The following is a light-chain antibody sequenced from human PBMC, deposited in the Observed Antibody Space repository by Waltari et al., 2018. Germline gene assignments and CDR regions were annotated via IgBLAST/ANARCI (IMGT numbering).Light chain of an antibody. Sequence: DIVMTQSPDSLAVSLGERATINCKSSQNILYSSNSKNYLAWYQHKPGQPPKLLIYWASTRESGVPDRFSGSGSETDFTLTISRLEPEDFAVYYCQQYGSSRGTFGQGTKLEIK. CDR1: QNILYSSNSKNY. V-gene: IGKV4-1*01. CDR3: QQYGSSRGT. J-gene: IGKJ2*02. CDR2: WAS.